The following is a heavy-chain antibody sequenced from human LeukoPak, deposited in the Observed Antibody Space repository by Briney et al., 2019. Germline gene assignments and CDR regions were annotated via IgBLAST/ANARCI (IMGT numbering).Heavy chain of an antibody. CDR2: IRHDGSNK. CDR1: GFTFSSYG. J-gene: IGHJ6*02. D-gene: IGHD3-10*02. V-gene: IGHV3-30*02. CDR3: ARCSGYGMDV. Sequence: GGSLRLSCAASGFTFSSYGMHWVRQAPGKGLEWVAFIRHDGSNKNYADSVKVRFTISRDNSKNTLYLQMNSLRDEDTAGYYCARCSGYGMDVWGQGTTVTVSS.